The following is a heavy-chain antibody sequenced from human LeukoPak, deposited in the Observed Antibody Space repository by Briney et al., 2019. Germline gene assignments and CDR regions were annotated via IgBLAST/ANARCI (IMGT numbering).Heavy chain of an antibody. D-gene: IGHD6-6*01. Sequence: PSETLSLTCTVSGGSIGSYYWSWIRQPPGKGLEWIGYIYYSGSTNYNPSLQSRVTISVDTSKNQFSLNLNSVTAADTAVYYCARGGAARLHFQNWGQGTLVTVSS. CDR1: GGSIGSYY. CDR2: IYYSGST. V-gene: IGHV4-59*01. CDR3: ARGGAARLHFQN. J-gene: IGHJ1*01.